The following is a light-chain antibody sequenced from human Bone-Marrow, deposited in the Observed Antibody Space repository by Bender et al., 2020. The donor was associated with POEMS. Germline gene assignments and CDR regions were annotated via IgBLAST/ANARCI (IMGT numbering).Light chain of an antibody. CDR2: DVS. J-gene: IGLJ3*02. V-gene: IGLV2-14*03. CDR3: KSYDNSLGGWV. CDR1: GSDIGEYKF. Sequence: QSALTQPASVSGSPGQSITLSCTGTGSDIGEYKFVSWYQQHPGKAPKLILYDVSSRPSGVPDRFSGSKSGTSATLAITGLQAEDEGDYYCKSYDNSLGGWVFGGGTKLTVL.